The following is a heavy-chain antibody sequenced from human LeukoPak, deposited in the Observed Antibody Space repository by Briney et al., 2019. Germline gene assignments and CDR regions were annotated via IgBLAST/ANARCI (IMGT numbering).Heavy chain of an antibody. V-gene: IGHV4-59*12. CDR3: ARFSPRAMGNYLDF. J-gene: IGHJ4*02. CDR2: IYYSGST. Sequence: SETLSLTCTVSGGSISSYYWSWIRQPPGKGLEWIGYIYYSGSTNYNPSLKSRVTISVDTSKNQFSLNLSSVTAADTAVYYCARFSPRAMGNYLDFWGQGTLVTVSS. D-gene: IGHD7-27*01. CDR1: GGSISSYY.